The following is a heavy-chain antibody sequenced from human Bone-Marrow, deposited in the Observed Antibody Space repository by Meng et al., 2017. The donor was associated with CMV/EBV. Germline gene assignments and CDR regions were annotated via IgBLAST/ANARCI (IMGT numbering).Heavy chain of an antibody. Sequence: ASVKVSCKASGYTFTSYYMHWVRQAPGQGLEWMGIINPSGGSTSYAQKFQGRVTMTRDTSTSTAYMELRSLRSDDTAVYYCARKTYYYDSSGQVDAFDIWGQGTMVTV. J-gene: IGHJ3*02. CDR1: GYTFTSYY. CDR2: INPSGGST. D-gene: IGHD3-22*01. CDR3: ARKTYYYDSSGQVDAFDI. V-gene: IGHV1-46*01.